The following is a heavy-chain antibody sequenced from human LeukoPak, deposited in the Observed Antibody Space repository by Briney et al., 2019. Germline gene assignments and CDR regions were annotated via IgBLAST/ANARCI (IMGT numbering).Heavy chain of an antibody. CDR3: AKGGRGYSYGRGKRVSYYYGMDV. D-gene: IGHD5-18*01. Sequence: GRSLRLSCAASGFIFDDYAMHWVRQAPGKGLEWVSGISWNGETTAYGDSVKGRFTISRDNAKNTLYLQMNSLTAEDTAVYYCAKGGRGYSYGRGKRVSYYYGMDVWGLGTTVTVSS. V-gene: IGHV3-9*01. J-gene: IGHJ6*02. CDR2: ISWNGETT. CDR1: GFIFDDYA.